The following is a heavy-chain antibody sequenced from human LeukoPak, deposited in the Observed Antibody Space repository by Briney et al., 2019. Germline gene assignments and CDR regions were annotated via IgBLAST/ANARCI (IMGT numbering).Heavy chain of an antibody. CDR3: AGDRNMVRGVSRGYNWFDP. Sequence: GGSLRLSCAASGFTFSSYGMHWVRQAPGKGLEWVAVIWYDGSNKYYADSVKGRFTISRDNSKNTLYLQMNSLRAEDTAVYYCAGDRNMVRGVSRGYNWFDPWGQGTLVTVSS. CDR2: IWYDGSNK. J-gene: IGHJ5*02. D-gene: IGHD3-10*01. CDR1: GFTFSSYG. V-gene: IGHV3-33*01.